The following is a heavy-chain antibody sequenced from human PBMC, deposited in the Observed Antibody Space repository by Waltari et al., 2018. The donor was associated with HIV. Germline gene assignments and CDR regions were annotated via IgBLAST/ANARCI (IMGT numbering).Heavy chain of an antibody. D-gene: IGHD6-6*01. J-gene: IGHJ4*02. CDR2: INPNSGGT. CDR1: GYTFTGYD. V-gene: IGHV1-2*02. CDR3: ATALYSSSSAGSIDY. Sequence: QVQLVQSGAEVKKPGAPVKVSCKASGYTFTGYDMHRVRQAPGQGLEWMGWINPNSGGTNYAQKFQGRVTMTRDTSISTAYMELSRLRSDDTAVYYCATALYSSSSAGSIDYWGQGTLVTVSS.